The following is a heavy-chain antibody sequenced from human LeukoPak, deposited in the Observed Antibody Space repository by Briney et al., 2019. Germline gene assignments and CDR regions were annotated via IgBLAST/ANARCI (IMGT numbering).Heavy chain of an antibody. CDR1: GFTFSNYA. V-gene: IGHV3-23*01. J-gene: IGHJ6*02. CDR2: ITGSGDST. Sequence: GGSLRLSCTASGFTFSNYAMSWVRQAPGKGLDWVSAITGSGDSTYYADSVKGRFTISRDNSKNTLYLQMNSLRAEDTAVYYCARASGYSYGEYYYYGMDVWGQGTTVTVSS. CDR3: ARASGYSYGEYYYYGMDV. D-gene: IGHD5-18*01.